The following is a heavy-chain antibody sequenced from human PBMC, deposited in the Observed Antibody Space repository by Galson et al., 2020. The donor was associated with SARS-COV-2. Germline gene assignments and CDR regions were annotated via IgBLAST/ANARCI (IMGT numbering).Heavy chain of an antibody. J-gene: IGHJ4*02. CDR3: ARTSYDILTGYYFTFDY. CDR1: GFPLSNSGMC. CDR2: LDWDDDK. D-gene: IGHD3-9*01. V-gene: IGHV2-70*01. Sequence: SALTMVKTTQTITPTSTFSGFPLSNSGMCLSWIRQPPRQALEWLALLDWDDDKYSTTSLKTRLTISKDTSKNQVVLTMTNMDPVDTATYYCARTSYDILTGYYFTFDYWGQGTLVTVSS.